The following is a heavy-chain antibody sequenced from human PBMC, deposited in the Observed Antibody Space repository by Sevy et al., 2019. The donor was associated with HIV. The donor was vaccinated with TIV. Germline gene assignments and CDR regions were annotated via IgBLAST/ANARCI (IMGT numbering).Heavy chain of an antibody. J-gene: IGHJ6*02. CDR1: GYTFTSYD. Sequence: ASVKVSCKASGYTFTSYDINWVRQATGQGLEWMGWMNPNSGNTGYSQKFQGRATMTRNTSISTAYMELSSLRSEDTAVYYCARGDFWSGYYVSVYYYYGMDVWGQRTTVTASS. CDR3: ARGDFWSGYYVSVYYYYGMDV. V-gene: IGHV1-8*01. D-gene: IGHD3-3*01. CDR2: MNPNSGNT.